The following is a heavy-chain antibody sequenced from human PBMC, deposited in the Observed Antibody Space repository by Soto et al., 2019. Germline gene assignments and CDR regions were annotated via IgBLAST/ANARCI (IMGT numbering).Heavy chain of an antibody. Sequence: EVQLLESGGGLVQPGGSLRLSCAASGLTFSSYAMNWVRQAPGKGLEWVSTISGSGGSTYYADSVKGRFTISRDNSKNTLYLEMTSLRPQDTAVYYCAKDTSVRIGWYEYFQNWGQGTLVTVSS. D-gene: IGHD6-19*01. CDR3: AKDTSVRIGWYEYFQN. CDR2: ISGSGGST. CDR1: GLTFSSYA. J-gene: IGHJ1*01. V-gene: IGHV3-23*01.